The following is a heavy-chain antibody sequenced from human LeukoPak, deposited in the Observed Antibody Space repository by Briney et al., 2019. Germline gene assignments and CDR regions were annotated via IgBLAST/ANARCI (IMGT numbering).Heavy chain of an antibody. D-gene: IGHD3-3*01. J-gene: IGHJ6*03. CDR3: ARGSEADFWSGYYTSYYYMDV. Sequence: GASVKVSCTASGYTFTSYDINWVRQATGQGLEWMGWMNPNSGNTGYAQKFQGRVTITRNTSISTAYMELSSLRSEDTAVYYCARGSEADFWSGYYTSYYYMDVWGKGTTVTVSS. CDR2: MNPNSGNT. V-gene: IGHV1-8*03. CDR1: GYTFTSYD.